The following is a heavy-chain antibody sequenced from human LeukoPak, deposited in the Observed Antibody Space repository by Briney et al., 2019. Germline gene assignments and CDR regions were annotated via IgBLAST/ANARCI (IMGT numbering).Heavy chain of an antibody. D-gene: IGHD6-19*01. J-gene: IGHJ4*02. CDR2: ISGSGGST. Sequence: GGSLRLSCAASGFTFSSYAMSWVRQAPGKGLEWVSAISGSGGSTYYADSVKGRFTISRDNSKNTLYLQMNSLRAEDTAVYYXXKRSIAVAALIDYWGQGTLVTVSS. V-gene: IGHV3-23*01. CDR3: XKRSIAVAALIDY. CDR1: GFTFSSYA.